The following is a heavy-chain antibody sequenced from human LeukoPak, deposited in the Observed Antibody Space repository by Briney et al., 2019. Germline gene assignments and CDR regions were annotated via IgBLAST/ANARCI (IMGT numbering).Heavy chain of an antibody. CDR2: IYYSGST. Sequence: PSETLSLTCTVSGGSISSSSYYWGWIRQPPGKGLEWIGSIYYSGSTYYNPSLKSRVTISVDTSKNQFSLKLSSVTAADTAVYYCARHRPRQYCSGGSCPGAWFDPWGQGTLVTASS. D-gene: IGHD2-15*01. V-gene: IGHV4-39*01. CDR3: ARHRPRQYCSGGSCPGAWFDP. CDR1: GGSISSSSYY. J-gene: IGHJ5*02.